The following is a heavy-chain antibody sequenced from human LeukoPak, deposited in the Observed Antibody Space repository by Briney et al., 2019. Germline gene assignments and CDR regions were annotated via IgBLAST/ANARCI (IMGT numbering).Heavy chain of an antibody. D-gene: IGHD3-22*01. CDR3: ARQAEVAPPGQYYYDSSGTTGAFDI. J-gene: IGHJ3*02. Sequence: TTSETLSLTCTVSGGSISSGGYYWSWIRQHPGKGLEWIGYIYYSGSTNYNPSLKSRVTISVDTSKNQFSLKLSSVTAADTAVYYCARQAEVAPPGQYYYDSSGTTGAFDIWGQGTMVTVSS. CDR1: GGSISSGGYY. CDR2: IYYSGST. V-gene: IGHV4-61*08.